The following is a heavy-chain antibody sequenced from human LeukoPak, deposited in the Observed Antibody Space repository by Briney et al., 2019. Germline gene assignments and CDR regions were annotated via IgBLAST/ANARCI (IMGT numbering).Heavy chain of an antibody. V-gene: IGHV3-15*01. D-gene: IGHD2-15*01. J-gene: IGHJ3*01. CDR1: GFDFNIAW. CDR3: TTVDVAALVVVATNDAFDF. CDR2: IKNKFDGGTT. Sequence: GGSLRLSCAASGFDFNIAWMSWVRQAPGKGLEWVGRIKNKFDGGTTDYAAPVKGRFTISRDDAKTTVYLHMNNLKSEDTAVYYFTTVDVAALVVVATNDAFDFWGHGTMVTVSS.